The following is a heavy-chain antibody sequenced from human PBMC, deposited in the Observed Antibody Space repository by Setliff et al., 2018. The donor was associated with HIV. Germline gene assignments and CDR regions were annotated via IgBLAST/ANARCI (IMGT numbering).Heavy chain of an antibody. J-gene: IGHJ6*02. Sequence: GGSLRLSCAASGFTFSSYSMNWVRQAPGKGLEWVSSISSSSSYIYYADSVKGRFTISRDNAKNSLYLQMNSLRAEDTAVYYCARDTAELLGLYYYYGMDVWGQGTTVTV. V-gene: IGHV3-21*01. CDR3: ARDTAELLGLYYYYGMDV. CDR1: GFTFSSYS. D-gene: IGHD1-26*01. CDR2: ISSSSSYI.